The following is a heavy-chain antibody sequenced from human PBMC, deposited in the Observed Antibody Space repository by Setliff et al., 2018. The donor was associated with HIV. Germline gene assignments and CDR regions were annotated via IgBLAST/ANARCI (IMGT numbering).Heavy chain of an antibody. CDR2: IHHSGNT. V-gene: IGHV4-38-2*01. D-gene: IGHD3-10*01. CDR1: GYSISSGHY. CDR3: ARGGSTLVRGTTPGFGY. J-gene: IGHJ4*02. Sequence: PSETLSLTCAVSGYSISSGHYWGWIRQSPGKGLEWIASIHHSGNTYHNPSLKSRVTMSVDTSKNQVSLKLTSVTAEDTAVFYCARGGSTLVRGTTPGFGYWGQGTLVTVSS.